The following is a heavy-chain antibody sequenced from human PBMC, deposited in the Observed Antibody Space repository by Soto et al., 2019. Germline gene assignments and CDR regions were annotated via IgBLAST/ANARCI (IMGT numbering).Heavy chain of an antibody. CDR2: ISGSGGST. CDR3: VKTARDLSACFDY. V-gene: IGHV3-23*01. Sequence: EVQLLESGGGLVQPGGSLRLSCAASGFTFSSYAMSWVRQAPGKGLEWVSAISGSGGSTYYADSVKGWFTISRDNSKNTLYLQMNSLRAEDTAVYYCVKTARDLSACFDYWGQGTLVTVSS. CDR1: GFTFSSYA. J-gene: IGHJ4*02. D-gene: IGHD3-16*02.